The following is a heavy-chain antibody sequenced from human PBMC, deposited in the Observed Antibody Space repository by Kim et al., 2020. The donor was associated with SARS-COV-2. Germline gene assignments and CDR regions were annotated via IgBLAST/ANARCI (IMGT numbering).Heavy chain of an antibody. J-gene: IGHJ4*02. CDR3: ARGRVTMRY. V-gene: IGHV4-34*01. Sequence: GSTNYNPSLKSRVTISVDTSKNQFSLKLSSVTAADTAVYYCARGRVTMRYWGQGTLVAVSS. D-gene: IGHD3-22*01. CDR2: GST.